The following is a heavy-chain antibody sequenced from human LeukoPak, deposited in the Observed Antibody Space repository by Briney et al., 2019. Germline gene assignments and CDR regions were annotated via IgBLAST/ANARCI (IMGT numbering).Heavy chain of an antibody. CDR3: AKDRYSSSPSDY. Sequence: GGSLRLSCAASGFTFSSYSMNWVRQAPGKGLEWVSAISGSGGSTYYADSVKGRFTISRDNSKNTLYLQMDSLRAEDTAVYYCAKDRYSSSPSDYWGQGTLVTVSS. CDR1: GFTFSSYS. CDR2: ISGSGGST. D-gene: IGHD6-6*01. V-gene: IGHV3-23*01. J-gene: IGHJ4*02.